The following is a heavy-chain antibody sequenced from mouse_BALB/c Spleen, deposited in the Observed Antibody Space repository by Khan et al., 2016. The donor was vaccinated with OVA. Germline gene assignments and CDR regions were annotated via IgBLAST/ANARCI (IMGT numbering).Heavy chain of an antibody. Sequence: DLVKPGASVQLSCKASGYTFTSYWINWIKPRPGQSLEWIGRIAPGSSNAYYNDMFKGKATLTVDTSSNTACIQLSSLSSEDSAVYFCARENYYGRSCYAMDYWGQGTSVTVSA. J-gene: IGHJ4*01. V-gene: IGHV1S41*01. CDR2: IAPGSSNA. CDR1: GYTFTSYW. CDR3: ARENYYGRSCYAMDY. D-gene: IGHD1-1*01.